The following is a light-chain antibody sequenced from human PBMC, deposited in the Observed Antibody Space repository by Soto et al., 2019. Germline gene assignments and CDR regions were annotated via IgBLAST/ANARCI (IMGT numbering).Light chain of an antibody. Sequence: QSVLTQPPSASGTPGQGVTITCSGGRSNIGSNYVYWYQQFPGTAPKLLIFKNDQRPSGVPDRFSGSKSGTSASLAISGLRSEDEADFYCTTWDDTLTSVVFGGGTKLTVL. CDR1: RSNIGSNY. J-gene: IGLJ2*01. V-gene: IGLV1-47*01. CDR2: KND. CDR3: TTWDDTLTSVV.